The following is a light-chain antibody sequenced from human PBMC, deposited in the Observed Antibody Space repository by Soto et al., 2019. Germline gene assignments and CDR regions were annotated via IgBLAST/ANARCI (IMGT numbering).Light chain of an antibody. CDR3: QQYGSSPRT. V-gene: IGKV3-20*01. Sequence: EVVLTQSPGTLSLSPGERATLSCRASQSVTNKYLAWYQQKPGQAPMLLIDGASSRATGITDRFSGSGSGKDFTLTSSRLEPEDLAVSYCQQYGSSPRTFGQGTKL. J-gene: IGKJ2*01. CDR2: GAS. CDR1: QSVTNKY.